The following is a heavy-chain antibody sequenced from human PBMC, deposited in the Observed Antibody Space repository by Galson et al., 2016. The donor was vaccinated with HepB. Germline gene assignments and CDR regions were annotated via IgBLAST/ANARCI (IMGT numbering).Heavy chain of an antibody. Sequence: SVKVSCKASGYTFTSYGISWVRQAPGQGLEWMGWISADNGNTNYAQKVQGRVTMTTDTSTSTASMELRSLRTDDTAVYYCARDRARWYQLLGGFYYNGMDVWGPGTTVTVS. V-gene: IGHV1-18*01. CDR1: GYTFTSYG. CDR3: ARDRARWYQLLGGFYYNGMDV. D-gene: IGHD2-2*01. J-gene: IGHJ6*02. CDR2: ISADNGNT.